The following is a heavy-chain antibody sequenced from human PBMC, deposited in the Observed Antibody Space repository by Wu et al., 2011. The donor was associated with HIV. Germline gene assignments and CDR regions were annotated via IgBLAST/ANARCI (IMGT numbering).Heavy chain of an antibody. D-gene: IGHD2-2*01. CDR3: ARSGEAAAYYYYYMNV. V-gene: IGHV1-69*14. Sequence: QVLLVQSGREVKKPGSSVKVSCKTSGDSLTKYAFSWVRQAPGQGLEWMGGIIPNSGTTNYARKFQGRFTVTADTSTTTVHMELRSLRSEDTAVYFCARSGEAAAYYYYYMNVWGKGTTVTISS. CDR2: IIPNSGTT. CDR1: GDSLTKYA. J-gene: IGHJ6*03.